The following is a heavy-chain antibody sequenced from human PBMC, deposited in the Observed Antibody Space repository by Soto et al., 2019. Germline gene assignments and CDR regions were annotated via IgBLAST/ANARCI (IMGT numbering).Heavy chain of an antibody. Sequence: SETLSLTCAVYGGSFSGYYWSWIRQPPGKGLEWIGEINHSGSTNYNPSLKSRVTISVDTSKNQFSLKLSSVTAADTAVYYCARREQWYFDYWGQGTLVTVSS. CDR1: GGSFSGYY. CDR3: ARREQWYFDY. D-gene: IGHD1-1*01. V-gene: IGHV4-34*01. CDR2: INHSGST. J-gene: IGHJ4*02.